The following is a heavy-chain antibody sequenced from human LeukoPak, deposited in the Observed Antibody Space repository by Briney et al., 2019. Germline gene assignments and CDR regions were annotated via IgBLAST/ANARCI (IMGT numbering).Heavy chain of an antibody. CDR2: INHSGST. J-gene: IGHJ4*02. V-gene: IGHV4-34*01. CDR3: ARSENDILTGYYHFDY. Sequence: PSETLSLTCAVYGGSFSGYYWSWIRQPPGKGLEWSGEINHSGSTNYNPSLKSRVTISVDTSKNQFSLKLSSVTAADTAVYYCARSENDILTGYYHFDYWGQGTLVTVSS. D-gene: IGHD3-9*01. CDR1: GGSFSGYY.